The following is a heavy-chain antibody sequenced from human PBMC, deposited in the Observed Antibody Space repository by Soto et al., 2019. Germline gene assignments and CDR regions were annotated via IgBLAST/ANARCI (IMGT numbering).Heavy chain of an antibody. V-gene: IGHV3-74*01. D-gene: IGHD6-19*01. CDR2: ISIDGRST. Sequence: PGGSLRLSCAASGFTFSSYWMFWVRQAPGKGLVWVSRISIDGRSTNYADSVKGRFTISRDNAKNTLYLQMNSLRAEDTAVYYCARAPXQQWYGMXXXXQXXXVXVSS. J-gene: IGHJ6*02. CDR3: ARAPXQQWYGMXX. CDR1: GFTFSSYW.